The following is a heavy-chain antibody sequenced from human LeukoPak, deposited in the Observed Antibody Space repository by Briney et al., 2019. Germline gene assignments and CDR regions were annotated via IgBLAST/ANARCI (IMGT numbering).Heavy chain of an antibody. Sequence: GGSLRLSCAASGFSFRSYEMKWVRQAPGKGRDGVSYIGSTTKSIYYADSVKGRFTIYRDNAKKALHLQTNSLRAEDTAVYYCARDEYSGLYSYMDVWGKGTPVTVSS. J-gene: IGHJ6*03. CDR2: IGSTTKSI. CDR3: ARDEYSGLYSYMDV. V-gene: IGHV3-48*03. CDR1: GFSFRSYE. D-gene: IGHD5-12*01.